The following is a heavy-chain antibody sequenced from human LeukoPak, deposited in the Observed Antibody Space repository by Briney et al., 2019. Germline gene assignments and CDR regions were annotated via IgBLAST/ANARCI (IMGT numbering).Heavy chain of an antibody. V-gene: IGHV3-23*01. CDR3: AKGNYDILTGLFDY. J-gene: IGHJ4*02. CDR1: GFTFSSYA. D-gene: IGHD3-9*01. CDR2: ISGSGGST. Sequence: GGSLRLSCAASGFTFSSYAMSWVRQAPGKGLEWVSAISGSGGSTYYAGSVKGRFTISRDNSKNTLYLQMNSLRAEDTAVYYCAKGNYDILTGLFDYWGQGTLVTVSS.